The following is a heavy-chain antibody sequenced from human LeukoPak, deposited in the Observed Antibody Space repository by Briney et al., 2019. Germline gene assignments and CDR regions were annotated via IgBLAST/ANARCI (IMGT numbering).Heavy chain of an antibody. CDR3: ARVVSGGVIWAY. V-gene: IGHV1-2*02. CDR1: GGTFTNYY. Sequence: GASVKVSCKASGGTFTNYYIHWVRQAPGQGLEWVGWINPNSGDTNYAQKLQGRVTMTRDTSIITAFMELSRLTSDDTAVYYCARVVSGGVIWAYWGQGTLVTVSS. CDR2: INPNSGDT. J-gene: IGHJ4*02. D-gene: IGHD3-16*01.